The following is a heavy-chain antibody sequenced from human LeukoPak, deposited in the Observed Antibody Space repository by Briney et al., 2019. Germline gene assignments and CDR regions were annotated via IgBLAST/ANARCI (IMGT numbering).Heavy chain of an antibody. Sequence: GGSLRLSCAASRFTFSSYSMNCVRHAPGEGLEWVSSISSSSSYIYYADSLKGRFTISRDNAKNSLYLQMNSLRAEDTAVYYCARGPSWFDPWGQGTLVTVSS. CDR1: RFTFSSYS. V-gene: IGHV3-21*01. J-gene: IGHJ5*02. CDR2: ISSSSSYI. CDR3: ARGPSWFDP.